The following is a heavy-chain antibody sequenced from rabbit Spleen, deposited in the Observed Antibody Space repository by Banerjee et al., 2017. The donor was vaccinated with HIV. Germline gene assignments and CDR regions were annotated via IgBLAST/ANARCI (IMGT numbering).Heavy chain of an antibody. CDR2: IETDSSGFT. D-gene: IGHD1-1*01. V-gene: IGHV1S40*01. CDR3: ARDTSSSFSSYDMDL. CDR1: GVSFSGSSY. J-gene: IGHJ6*01. Sequence: SLEESGGDLVKPGASLTLTCTASGVSFSGSSYMCWVRQAPGKGLEWIACIETDSSGFTYFATWAIGRFTISKTSSTTVTLQVTSLTAADTATYFCARDTSSSFSSYDMDLWGPGTLVTVS.